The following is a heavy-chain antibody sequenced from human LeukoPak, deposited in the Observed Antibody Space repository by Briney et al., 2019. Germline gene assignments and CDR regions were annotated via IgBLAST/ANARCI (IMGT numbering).Heavy chain of an antibody. Sequence: SETLSLTCTVSGFSINNYYWSWIRQPPGKELEWIGYIYYNGNTYYNPSLKSRVTMSVDSSKNQFSLKLSSVTAADTAVYFCARFGLLPWYFDLWGRGTLVTVSS. CDR3: ARFGLLPWYFDL. CDR1: GFSINNYY. J-gene: IGHJ2*01. D-gene: IGHD2/OR15-2a*01. CDR2: IYYNGNT. V-gene: IGHV4-59*08.